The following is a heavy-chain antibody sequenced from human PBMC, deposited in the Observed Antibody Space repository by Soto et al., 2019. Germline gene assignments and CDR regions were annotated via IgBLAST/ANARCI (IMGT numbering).Heavy chain of an antibody. Sequence: PSETLSLTCTVTGGSISTYYWSWIRQPPGKGLEWIGHIYYTGNTNYNPSLKSRVTISVDTSTNRFSLRLRSVSAADTAVYYCASAKSFEFHNCFAPWGKGTLVTVSS. J-gene: IGHJ5*02. V-gene: IGHV4-59*13. CDR3: ASAKSFEFHNCFAP. D-gene: IGHD3-10*01. CDR2: IYYTGNT. CDR1: GGSISTYY.